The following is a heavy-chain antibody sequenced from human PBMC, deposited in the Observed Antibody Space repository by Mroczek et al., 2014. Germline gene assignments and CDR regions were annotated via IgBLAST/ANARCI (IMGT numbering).Heavy chain of an antibody. D-gene: IGHD3-3*01. CDR1: GGSISSGSYY. V-gene: IGHV4-61*02. CDR2: IYTSGST. Sequence: QVQLVESGPGLVKPSQTLSLTCTVSGGSISSGSYYWSWIRQPAGKGLEWIGRIYTSGSTNYNPSLKSRVTMSVDTSKNQFSLKLSSVTAADTAVYYCARASSGTYYDFWRSAFDIWGQGTMVTVSS. J-gene: IGHJ3*02. CDR3: ARASSGTYYDFWRSAFDI.